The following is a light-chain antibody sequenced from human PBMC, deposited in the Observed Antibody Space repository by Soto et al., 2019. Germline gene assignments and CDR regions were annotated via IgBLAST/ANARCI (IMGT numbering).Light chain of an antibody. CDR1: YSDVGAYNY. CDR3: SSYTSSVSHV. CDR2: DVS. V-gene: IGLV2-14*01. J-gene: IGLJ1*01. Sequence: ALTQPASVSGSPGQSITISCTGTYSDVGAYNYVCWHQQHPGKAPKLLFYDVSSRPSGVSNRFSASKSGNMAFLTISGLQAEDEADYYCSSYTSSVSHVFGTGTQLTVL.